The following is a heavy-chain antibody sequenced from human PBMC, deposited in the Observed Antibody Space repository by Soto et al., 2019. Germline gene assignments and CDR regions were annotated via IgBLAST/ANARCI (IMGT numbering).Heavy chain of an antibody. D-gene: IGHD3-22*01. CDR2: ISYDGANQ. Sequence: PTGGSLRLSCVASGFTFSSYAMHWVRQTPGKGLEWVAVISYDGANQYYADSVKGRFTISRDTSKNTLYLQMNSLRAEDTAVYYCARGDNFYDSSGYYYWGQGTLVTVSS. CDR1: GFTFSSYA. J-gene: IGHJ4*02. CDR3: ARGDNFYDSSGYYY. V-gene: IGHV3-30-3*01.